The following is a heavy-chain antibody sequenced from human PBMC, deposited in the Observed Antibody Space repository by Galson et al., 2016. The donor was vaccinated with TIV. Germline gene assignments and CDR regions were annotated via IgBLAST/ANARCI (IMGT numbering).Heavy chain of an antibody. V-gene: IGHV1-2*02. D-gene: IGHD1-1*01. CDR1: GYTFTDFY. J-gene: IGHJ4*02. Sequence: SVKVSCKASGYTFTDFYIHWVRQAPGQGLDWMGWINPRTGGTDYAQKFQGRISLTRDTSIRTTYLELSRLKSDDTAIYFCAPNDGGSCNPPFDHWGQGTLVTVAS. CDR2: INPRTGGT. CDR3: APNDGGSCNPPFDH.